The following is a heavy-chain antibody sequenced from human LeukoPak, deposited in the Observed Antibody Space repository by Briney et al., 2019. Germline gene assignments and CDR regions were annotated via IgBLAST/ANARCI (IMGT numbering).Heavy chain of an antibody. Sequence: GGSLRLSCAASGFMFSKYWMSWVRQAPGKGLEWVANIKEDGSEKYYVDSVKGRFTISRDNDKNSLYLQMNSLRVEDTAIYYCARLGHQQRVKHDVFDIWGQGTLVTVSS. CDR3: ARLGHQQRVKHDVFDI. V-gene: IGHV3-7*01. CDR2: IKEDGSEK. CDR1: GFMFSKYW. J-gene: IGHJ3*02. D-gene: IGHD6-13*01.